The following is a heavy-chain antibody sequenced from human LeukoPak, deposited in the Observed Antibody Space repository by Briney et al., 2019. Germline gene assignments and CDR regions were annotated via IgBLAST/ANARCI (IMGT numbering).Heavy chain of an antibody. D-gene: IGHD6-19*01. J-gene: IGHJ4*02. CDR1: GFTFSSYA. V-gene: IGHV3-23*01. CDR2: ISGSGGST. CDR3: AKVLRDFGNKARAVAGPKGFDY. Sequence: PGGSLRLSCAASGFTFSSYAMSWVRQAPGKGLEWVSAISGSGGSTYYADSVKGRFTISRDNSKNTLYLQMNSLRAEDTAVYYCAKVLRDFGNKARAVAGPKGFDYWGQGTLVTVSS.